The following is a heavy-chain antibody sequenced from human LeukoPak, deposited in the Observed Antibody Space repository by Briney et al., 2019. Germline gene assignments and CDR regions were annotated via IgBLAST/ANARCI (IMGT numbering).Heavy chain of an antibody. Sequence: ASVKVSCKASGYTFTGYYMHWVRQAPGQGLEWMGWINPNSGGTNYAQKFQGWVTMTRDTSISTAYMELSRLRSDDTAVYYCTTSNSYSSSWYGRFDYWGQGTLVTVSS. V-gene: IGHV1-2*04. J-gene: IGHJ4*02. CDR2: INPNSGGT. CDR1: GYTFTGYY. CDR3: TTSNSYSSSWYGRFDY. D-gene: IGHD6-13*01.